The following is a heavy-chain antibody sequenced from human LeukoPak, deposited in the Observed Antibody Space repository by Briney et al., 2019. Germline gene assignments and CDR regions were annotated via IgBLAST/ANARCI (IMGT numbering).Heavy chain of an antibody. D-gene: IGHD1-1*01. V-gene: IGHV4-4*07. CDR3: ARDRGTWNDDGFDY. CDR1: GGSISSYY. Sequence: SETPSLTFTVSGGSISSYYWSWIRQPAGKGLEWIGRIYISGSTNYNLSLKSRVTMSVDTSKNQFSLKLSSVTAADTAVYYCARDRGTWNDDGFDYWGQGTPVTVSS. J-gene: IGHJ4*02. CDR2: IYISGST.